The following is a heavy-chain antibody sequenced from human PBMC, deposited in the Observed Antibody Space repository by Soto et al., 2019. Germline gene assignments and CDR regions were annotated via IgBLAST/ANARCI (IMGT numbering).Heavy chain of an antibody. CDR2: ISGSGGST. J-gene: IGHJ6*02. V-gene: IGHV3-23*01. CDR3: AKGPLSTAYFYYYGMDL. Sequence: EVQLLESGGGLVQPGGSLRLSCAASGFTFSSYAMSWVRQAPGKGLEWVSAISGSGGSTYYADSVKGRFTISRDNSKNTLHRQMNSLRAEETAVYYCAKGPLSTAYFYYYGMDLWGQGTTVTVSS. D-gene: IGHD3-10*01. CDR1: GFTFSSYA.